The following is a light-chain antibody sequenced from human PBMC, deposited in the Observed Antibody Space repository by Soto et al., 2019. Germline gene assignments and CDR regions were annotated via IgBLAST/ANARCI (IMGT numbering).Light chain of an antibody. CDR3: QQYNTWPRT. CDR1: QSVGGD. CDR2: AAS. V-gene: IGKV3-15*01. J-gene: IGKJ1*01. Sequence: ETVMTQSPATLSVSSGERATLSCRASQSVGGDLAWYQQRPGQAPRLLIFAASTRATSVPARFTGSRSGTDFSLTIVSLQSEHFAVYYCQQYNTWPRTFGQGTRVEIK.